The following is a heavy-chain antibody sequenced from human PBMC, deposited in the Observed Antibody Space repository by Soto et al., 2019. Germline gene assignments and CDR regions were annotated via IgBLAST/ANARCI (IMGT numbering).Heavy chain of an antibody. CDR2: ISAYNGNT. Sequence: ASVKVSCRASGYTFTSDGISGVRQAPRQGLEWMGWISAYNGNTNYAQKLQGRVTMTTDTSTSTAYMELRSLRSDDTAVYYCARVAFPYGDYALWGQGTLVTVS. J-gene: IGHJ4*02. D-gene: IGHD4-17*01. V-gene: IGHV1-18*04. CDR3: ARVAFPYGDYAL. CDR1: GYTFTSDG.